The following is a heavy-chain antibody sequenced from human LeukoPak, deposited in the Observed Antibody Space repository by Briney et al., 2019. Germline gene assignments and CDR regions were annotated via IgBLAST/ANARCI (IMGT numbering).Heavy chain of an antibody. Sequence: GGSLRLSCAASGFTFSSYIMNWVRQAPGKGLVWVSRIKSDGSSTNYADSVKGRFTISRDNANNTLYLQMNSLRAEDTAVYYCVRGAYTDYWGQGTLVIVSS. J-gene: IGHJ4*02. CDR1: GFTFSSYI. CDR3: VRGAYTDY. CDR2: IKSDGSST. D-gene: IGHD4-11*01. V-gene: IGHV3-74*01.